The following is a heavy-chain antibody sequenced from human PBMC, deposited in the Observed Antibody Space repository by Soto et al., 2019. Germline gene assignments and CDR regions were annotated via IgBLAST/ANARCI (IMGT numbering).Heavy chain of an antibody. CDR1: GGSISSYY. Sequence: SETLSLTCTVSGGSISSYYWSWIRQPPGKGLEWIGYIYYSGSTNYNPSLKSRVTISVDTSKNQFSLKLSSVTAADTAVYYCARRTIFGVIGAFDIWGQGTMVTVSS. CDR2: IYYSGST. J-gene: IGHJ3*02. D-gene: IGHD3-3*01. V-gene: IGHV4-59*01. CDR3: ARRTIFGVIGAFDI.